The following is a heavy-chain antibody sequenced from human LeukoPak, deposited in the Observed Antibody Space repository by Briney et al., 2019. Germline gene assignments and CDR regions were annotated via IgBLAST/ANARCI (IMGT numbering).Heavy chain of an antibody. V-gene: IGHV3-66*01. CDR1: GFTVISKY. Sequence: QPGGSLRLSGAASGFTVISKYMSWVRQAPGKGLEWVSVIYTGETTYYADSVKGRFTISRDNSKNTLYLQMDGLRVEDTAVYYCAKVGAVAAVENWGQGTLVTVSS. D-gene: IGHD6-19*01. J-gene: IGHJ4*02. CDR3: AKVGAVAAVEN. CDR2: IYTGETT.